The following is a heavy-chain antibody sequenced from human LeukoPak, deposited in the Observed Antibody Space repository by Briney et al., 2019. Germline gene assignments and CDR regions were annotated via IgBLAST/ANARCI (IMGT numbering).Heavy chain of an antibody. J-gene: IGHJ4*02. CDR3: VTGWSGYFASLDY. CDR2: ISAYNGDT. Sequence: ASVKVSCKASGYSFASYGIHWVRQAPGQGLEWMGWISAYNGDTDYAQNLQGRVTMTTDTSTSTAYMELRSLRSDDTAVYYCVTGWSGYFASLDYWGQGTLVTVAS. V-gene: IGHV1-18*01. CDR1: GYSFASYG. D-gene: IGHD3-3*01.